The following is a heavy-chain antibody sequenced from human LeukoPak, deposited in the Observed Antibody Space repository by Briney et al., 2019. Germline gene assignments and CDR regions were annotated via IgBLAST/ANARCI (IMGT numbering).Heavy chain of an antibody. CDR1: AFIFSGHW. J-gene: IGHJ4*02. V-gene: IGHV3-7*01. CDR2: IQQDGSER. CDR3: ARDKVVGATYFEY. Sequence: PGGSLRLSCEASAFIFSGHWLNWVRQTPGKGLEWVANIQQDGSERYYVDSVKGRFTISRDNAKNSLYLQMNSLRAEDTAVYYCARDKVVGATYFEYWGQGTLVTVSS. D-gene: IGHD1-26*01.